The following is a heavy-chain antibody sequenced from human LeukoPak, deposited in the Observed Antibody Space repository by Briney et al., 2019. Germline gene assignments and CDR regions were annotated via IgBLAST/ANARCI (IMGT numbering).Heavy chain of an antibody. Sequence: ASVKVSCKASGGTFSSYAISWVRQAPGQGLEWMGRIIPILGIANYAQKFQGRVTITADKSTSTAYMELSSLRSEDTAVYYCARSRYFSSSWYLFDPWGQGTLVTVSS. V-gene: IGHV1-69*04. J-gene: IGHJ5*02. CDR3: ARSRYFSSSWYLFDP. CDR2: IIPILGIA. D-gene: IGHD6-13*01. CDR1: GGTFSSYA.